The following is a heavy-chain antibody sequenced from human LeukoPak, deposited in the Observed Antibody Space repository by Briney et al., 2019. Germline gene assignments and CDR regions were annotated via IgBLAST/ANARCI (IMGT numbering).Heavy chain of an antibody. V-gene: IGHV3-23*01. D-gene: IGHD3-16*01. CDR2: ISGGGDSA. CDR1: GFTFNSYA. J-gene: IGHJ3*02. Sequence: GGSLRLSCAASGFTFNSYAVGWVRQAPGKGLEWVSSISGGGDSAYYADSVKGRFTISRDNSKNTLCLQMNSLRAEDTAVYYCSKDAYTGAFDIWGQRTMVTVSS. CDR3: SKDAYTGAFDI.